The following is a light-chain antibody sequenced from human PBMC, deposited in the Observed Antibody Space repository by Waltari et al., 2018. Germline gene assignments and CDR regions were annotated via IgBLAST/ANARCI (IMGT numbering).Light chain of an antibody. V-gene: IGKV1-39*01. CDR3: QQSYSTIT. CDR1: QSISSY. Sequence: DIQMTQSPSSLSASVGDRVTITRRASQSISSYLNWYQQKPGKAPKLLIYAASSLQSGVPSRFSGSGSGTDFTLTISSLQPEDFATYYCQQSYSTITFGGGTKVEIK. J-gene: IGKJ4*01. CDR2: AAS.